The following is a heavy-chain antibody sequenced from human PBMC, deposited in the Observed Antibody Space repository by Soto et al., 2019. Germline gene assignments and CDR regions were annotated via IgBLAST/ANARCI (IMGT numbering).Heavy chain of an antibody. CDR1: GGSISSYY. CDR2: IYYSGST. CDR3: ARGTTVTGPAFDY. Sequence: QVQLQESGPGLVKPSETLSLTCTVSGGSISSYYWSWIRQPPGKGLEWIGYIYYSGSTNYNPSLKSRVTISVDTSKNHFSLKLSSVTAADTAVYYCARGTTVTGPAFDYWGQGTLVTVSS. V-gene: IGHV4-59*01. D-gene: IGHD4-17*01. J-gene: IGHJ4*02.